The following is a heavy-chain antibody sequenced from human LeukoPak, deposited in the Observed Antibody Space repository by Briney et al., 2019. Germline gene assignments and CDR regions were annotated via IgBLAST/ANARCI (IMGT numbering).Heavy chain of an antibody. D-gene: IGHD2-8*02. CDR1: GASISSGGYS. V-gene: IGHV4-30-4*07. CDR2: IYDSGST. CDR3: ARPRYCTDRTCCSAVFQD. Sequence: PSETLSLTCAVSGASISSGGYSWSWIRQPPGKGLEWIVYIYDSGSTYYNPSLKSRITISVDTSKNHFSLKLSSVTAADTAMYYCARPRYCTDRTCCSAVFQDWGQGTLVTVSS. J-gene: IGHJ1*01.